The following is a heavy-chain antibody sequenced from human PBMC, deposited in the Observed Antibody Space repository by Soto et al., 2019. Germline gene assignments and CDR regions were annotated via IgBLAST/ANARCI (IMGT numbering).Heavy chain of an antibody. D-gene: IGHD3-10*01. CDR3: ARDSRGSGSNDY. J-gene: IGHJ4*02. CDR1: GFTINTYV. Sequence: QVQLVESGGGVVQPGRSLRLSCAASGFTINTYVMHWVRQTPGKGLEWVALIWSDGSDEYYADSVKGRFTVSRDNSKNTLYLQMNSLRVEDRALYYCARDSRGSGSNDYWGQGTLVTVSS. V-gene: IGHV3-33*01. CDR2: IWSDGSDE.